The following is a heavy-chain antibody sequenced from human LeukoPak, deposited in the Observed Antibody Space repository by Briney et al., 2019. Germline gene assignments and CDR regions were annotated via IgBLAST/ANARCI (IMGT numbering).Heavy chain of an antibody. D-gene: IGHD2-21*02. V-gene: IGHV1-2*02. CDR1: GYTFTGYY. CDR3: ARDRGSYCGGDCHFDY. J-gene: IGHJ4*02. CDR2: INPNSGGT. Sequence: ASVKVSCKASGYTFTGYYMHWVRQAPGQGLEWMGWINPNSGGTNYAQKLQGRVTMTTDTSTSTAYMELRSLRSDDTAVYYCARDRGSYCGGDCHFDYWGQGTLVTVSS.